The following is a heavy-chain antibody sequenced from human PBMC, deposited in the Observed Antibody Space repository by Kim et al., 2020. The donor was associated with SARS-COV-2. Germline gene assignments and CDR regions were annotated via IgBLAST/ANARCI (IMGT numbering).Heavy chain of an antibody. V-gene: IGHV6-1*01. J-gene: IGHJ4*02. D-gene: IGHD3-10*01. CDR2: TYYRSKWYN. Sequence: SQTLSLTCAISGDSVSSNSAAWNWIRQSPSRGLEWLGRTYYRSKWYNDYAVSVKSRITINPDTSKNQFSLQLNSVTPEDTAVYYCARDGLYYGSGSPYYFDYWGQGTLVTVSS. CDR3: ARDGLYYGSGSPYYFDY. CDR1: GDSVSSNSAA.